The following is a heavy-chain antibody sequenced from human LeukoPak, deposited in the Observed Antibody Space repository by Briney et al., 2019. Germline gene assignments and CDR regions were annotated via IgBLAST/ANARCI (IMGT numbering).Heavy chain of an antibody. J-gene: IGHJ4*02. CDR1: GYTFTSYY. Sequence: GASVTVSFTASGYTFTSYYMHWVRQAPGQGLEWMGIINPSGGSTSYAQKFQGRVTMTRDTSTSTVYMELSSLRSEDTAVYYCARAHDYGDYGDNWGQGTLVTVSS. D-gene: IGHD4-17*01. CDR3: ARAHDYGDYGDN. CDR2: INPSGGST. V-gene: IGHV1-46*01.